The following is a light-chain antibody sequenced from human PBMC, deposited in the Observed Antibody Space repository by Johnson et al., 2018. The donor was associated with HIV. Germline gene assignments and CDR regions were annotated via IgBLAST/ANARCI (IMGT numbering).Light chain of an antibody. V-gene: IGLV1-51*02. Sequence: QSVLTQPPSVSAAPGQKVTISCSGSNSNIGNNYVSWYQQLPGTAPKLLIYENNKRPSGIPDRFSCSKSGTSATLGITGLQTGDEADYYCGTWDSSLSAEVFGTGTKVTVL. CDR3: GTWDSSLSAEV. J-gene: IGLJ1*01. CDR2: ENN. CDR1: NSNIGNNY.